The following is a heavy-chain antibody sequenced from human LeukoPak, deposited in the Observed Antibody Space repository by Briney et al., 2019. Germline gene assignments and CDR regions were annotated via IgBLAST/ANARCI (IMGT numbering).Heavy chain of an antibody. CDR1: GFTFSSYS. J-gene: IGHJ3*02. D-gene: IGHD1-26*01. V-gene: IGHV3-21*01. CDR3: ASGNDAFDI. CDR2: ISSSSSYI. Sequence: GGSLRLSCAASGFTFSSYSMNWVRQAPGKGLEWVSSISSSSSYIYYADSVKGLFTLSRENAKNSLYLPMNSLRAEDTAVYYCASGNDAFDIWGQGTMVTVSS.